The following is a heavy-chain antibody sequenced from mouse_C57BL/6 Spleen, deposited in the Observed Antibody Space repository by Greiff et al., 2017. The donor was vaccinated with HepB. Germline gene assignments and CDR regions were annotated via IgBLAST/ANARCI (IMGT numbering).Heavy chain of an antibody. CDR3: ARGDYYGGYFDV. D-gene: IGHD1-1*01. J-gene: IGHJ1*03. CDR1: GFTFSSYT. CDR2: ISGGGGNT. V-gene: IGHV5-9*01. Sequence: DVMLVESGGGLVKPGGSLKLSCAASGFTFSSYTMSWVRQTPEKRLEWVATISGGGGNTYYPDSVKGRFTISRDNAKNTLYLQMSSLRSEDTALYYCARGDYYGGYFDVWGTGTTVTVSS.